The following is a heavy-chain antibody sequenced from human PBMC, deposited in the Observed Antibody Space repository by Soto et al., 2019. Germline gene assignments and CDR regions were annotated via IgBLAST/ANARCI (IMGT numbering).Heavy chain of an antibody. CDR3: APGSPESDY. D-gene: IGHD3-10*01. Sequence: PGGSLRLSCAGSGFSFNTYTINWVRQAPGKGLESVSAISGTGETTYYADSVRGRFAISRDKSNNTVFLQMNTLRAEDTAVYYCAPGSPESDYWGQGTLVTV. V-gene: IGHV3-23*01. J-gene: IGHJ4*02. CDR2: ISGTGETT. CDR1: GFSFNTYT.